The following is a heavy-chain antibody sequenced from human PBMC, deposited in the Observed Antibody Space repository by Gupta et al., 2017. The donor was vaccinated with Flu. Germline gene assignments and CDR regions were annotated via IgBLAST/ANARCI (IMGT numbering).Heavy chain of an antibody. CDR2: IDHSGGT. Sequence: SGSYWSWIRQPPGKGPEWIGEIDHSGGTNYNPSLKSRVTMSVDTSKNQFSLNLYSMTAADTAIYYCTRLGGFTVGYNWFDPWGQGTLVTVSS. D-gene: IGHD4-4*01. V-gene: IGHV4-34*01. CDR3: TRLGGFTVGYNWFDP. CDR1: SGSY. J-gene: IGHJ5*02.